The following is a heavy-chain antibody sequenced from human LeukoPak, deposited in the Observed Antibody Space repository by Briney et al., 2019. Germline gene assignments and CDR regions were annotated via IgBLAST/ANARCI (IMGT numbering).Heavy chain of an antibody. CDR2: IKQDGSEK. Sequence: GGSLRLSCAASGFTFSNYWMSWVRQAPGKGLEWVANIKQDGSEKYYADSVKSRFTISRDNAKSSLYLQLNSLRVEDTAVYHCASTQTFDYWGQGTLVTVPP. CDR3: ASTQTFDY. CDR1: GFTFSNYW. V-gene: IGHV3-7*05. J-gene: IGHJ4*02.